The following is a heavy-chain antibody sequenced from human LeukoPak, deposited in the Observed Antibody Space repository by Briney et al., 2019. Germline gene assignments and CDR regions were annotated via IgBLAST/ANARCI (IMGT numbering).Heavy chain of an antibody. CDR1: GGSFSGYY. Sequence: SETLSLTCAVYGGSFSGYYWSWIRQPPGKGLEWIGEINHSGSTNYNPSLKSRVTISVDTSKNQFSLKLSSVTAADTAVYCCARGRFPFDYWGQGTLVTVSS. V-gene: IGHV4-34*01. CDR3: ARGRFPFDY. CDR2: INHSGST. J-gene: IGHJ4*02. D-gene: IGHD3-3*01.